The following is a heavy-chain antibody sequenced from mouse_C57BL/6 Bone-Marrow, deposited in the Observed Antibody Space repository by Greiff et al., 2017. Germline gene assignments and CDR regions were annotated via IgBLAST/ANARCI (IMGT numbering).Heavy chain of an antibody. D-gene: IGHD2-4*01. V-gene: IGHV2-2*01. Sequence: VKLVESGPGLVQPSQSLSITCTVSGFSLTSYGVHWVRQSPGKGLEWLGVIWSGGSTDYNAAFISSLSISKDNSKSQVFFKMNSLQADDTAIYYCARESFYYDYDGWYFDVWGTGTTVTVSS. CDR2: IWSGGST. CDR1: GFSLTSYG. CDR3: ARESFYYDYDGWYFDV. J-gene: IGHJ1*03.